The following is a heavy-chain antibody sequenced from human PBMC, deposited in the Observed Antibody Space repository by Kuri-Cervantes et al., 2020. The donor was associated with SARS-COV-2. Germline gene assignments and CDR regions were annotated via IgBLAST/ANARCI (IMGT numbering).Heavy chain of an antibody. CDR2: IGTAGDT. CDR3: ARGGNPAWNMDV. J-gene: IGHJ6*03. Sequence: GGSLRLSCAACGFTFSSYDMHWVRQATGKGLEWVSAIGTAGDTYYPGSVKSQFTITREHAKNTLYLQMNSLRAGDTAVYYCARGGNPAWNMDVWGKGTTVTVSS. V-gene: IGHV3-13*03. CDR1: GFTFSSYD. D-gene: IGHD4-23*01.